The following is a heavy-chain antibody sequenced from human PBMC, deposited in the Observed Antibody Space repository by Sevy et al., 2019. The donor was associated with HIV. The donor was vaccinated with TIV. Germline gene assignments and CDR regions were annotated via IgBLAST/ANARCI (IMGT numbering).Heavy chain of an antibody. CDR1: GLTFSNYW. J-gene: IGHJ6*02. D-gene: IGHD4-4*01. Sequence: GGSLRLSCVVSGLTFSNYWMSWVRQAPGKGLEWVANINQNGSEIYSVDSVKGRFTFSRDNAKNSGYRQMNSLRAEDTAVYYCAINSDYGMDAWGQGTTVTVSS. V-gene: IGHV3-7*01. CDR3: AINSDYGMDA. CDR2: INQNGSEI.